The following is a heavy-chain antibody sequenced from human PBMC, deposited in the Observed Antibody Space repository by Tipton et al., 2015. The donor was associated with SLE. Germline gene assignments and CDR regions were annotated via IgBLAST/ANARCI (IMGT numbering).Heavy chain of an antibody. Sequence: TLSLTCTVSGDSISNYYWNWIRPPAGKGLEWIGRFYISGSTNYNPSLKSRVTMSVDTSKKQFSLKLSSVTAADTAVYYCAGYASGSFYYAAFDIWSQGKMVTVSS. CDR1: GDSISNYY. J-gene: IGHJ3*02. D-gene: IGHD3-10*01. CDR3: AGYASGSFYYAAFDI. V-gene: IGHV4-4*07. CDR2: FYISGST.